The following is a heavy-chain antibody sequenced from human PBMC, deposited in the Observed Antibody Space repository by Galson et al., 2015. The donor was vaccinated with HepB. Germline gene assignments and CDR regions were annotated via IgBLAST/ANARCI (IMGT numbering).Heavy chain of an antibody. D-gene: IGHD3-3*01. CDR3: ATQKLRFLEWLPHYYYGMDV. Sequence: SLRLSCAASGFTFSSYAMSWVRQAPGKGLEWVSAISGSGGSTYYTDSVKGRFTISRDNSKNTLYLQMNSLRAEDTAVYYCATQKLRFLEWLPHYYYGMDVWGQGATVTVSS. CDR1: GFTFSSYA. J-gene: IGHJ6*02. V-gene: IGHV3-23*01. CDR2: ISGSGGST.